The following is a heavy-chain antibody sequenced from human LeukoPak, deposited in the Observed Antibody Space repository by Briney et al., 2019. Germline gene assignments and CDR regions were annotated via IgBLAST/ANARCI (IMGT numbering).Heavy chain of an antibody. J-gene: IGHJ4*02. CDR3: ARGLMMAVAGRGEFHY. Sequence: SETLSLTCTVSGGSISAYYWSWIRQPPGKGLEWIGYIYYSGSTNYNPSLKSRVTISVDTSKNQFSLKLSSVTAADTAVYYCARGLMMAVAGRGEFHYWGQGTLVTVSS. D-gene: IGHD6-13*01. V-gene: IGHV4-59*01. CDR2: IYYSGST. CDR1: GGSISAYY.